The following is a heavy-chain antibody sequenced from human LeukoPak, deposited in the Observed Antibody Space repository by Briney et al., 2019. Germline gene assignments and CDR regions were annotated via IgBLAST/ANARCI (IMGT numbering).Heavy chain of an antibody. CDR2: IYYSGST. CDR3: ARDNEVKDAFDI. J-gene: IGHJ3*02. D-gene: IGHD2-21*01. Sequence: PSETLSLTCTVSGGSISSYYWSWIRQPPGKGLEWIGYIYYSGSTNYNPSLKSRVTISVDTSKNQFSLKLSSVTAADTAVYYCARDNEVKDAFDIWGQGTMVTVSS. V-gene: IGHV4-59*01. CDR1: GGSISSYY.